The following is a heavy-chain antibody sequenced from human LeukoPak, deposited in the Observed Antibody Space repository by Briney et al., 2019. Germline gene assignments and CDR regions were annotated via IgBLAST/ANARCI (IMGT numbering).Heavy chain of an antibody. V-gene: IGHV3-23*01. Sequence: GGSLRLSCAASGFTFGTYDMYWIRQAPGKGLECVSSISRGGAYTYYADSVKGRFTISRDNSKNTLYLQMNSLRAEDTAVYYCAKDSEVATIVFDYWGQGTLVTVPS. D-gene: IGHD5-12*01. CDR3: AKDSEVATIVFDY. J-gene: IGHJ4*02. CDR1: GFTFGTYD. CDR2: ISRGGAYT.